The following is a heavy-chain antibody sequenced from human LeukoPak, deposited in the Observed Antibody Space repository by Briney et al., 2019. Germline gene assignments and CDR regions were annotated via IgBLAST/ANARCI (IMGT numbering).Heavy chain of an antibody. CDR2: LSGNAGRP. Sequence: GGSLRLSCAASGFTFISYAMSWVRQAPGKGLEWVSSLSGNAGRPYYADSVKGRFTISRDNSKNTLYLQMNSLRAEDAAVYYCAKDHRDSGNYYYYYGLDVWGQGTMVTVSS. J-gene: IGHJ6*02. D-gene: IGHD1-26*01. CDR1: GFTFISYA. V-gene: IGHV3-23*01. CDR3: AKDHRDSGNYYYYYGLDV.